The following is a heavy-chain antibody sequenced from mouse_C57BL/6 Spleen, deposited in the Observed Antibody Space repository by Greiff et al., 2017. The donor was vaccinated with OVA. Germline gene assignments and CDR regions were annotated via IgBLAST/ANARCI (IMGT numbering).Heavy chain of an antibody. CDR2: ISYSGST. D-gene: IGHD2-4*01. V-gene: IGHV3-1*01. J-gene: IGHJ3*01. CDR3: AREGTYEYDGAWFAY. Sequence: LQESGPGMVKPSQSLSLTCTVTGYSITSGYDWHWIRHFPGNKLEWMGYISYSGSTNYNPSLKSRISITHDTSKNHFFLKLNSVTTEDTATYYCAREGTYEYDGAWFAYWGQGTLVTVSA. CDR1: GYSITSGYD.